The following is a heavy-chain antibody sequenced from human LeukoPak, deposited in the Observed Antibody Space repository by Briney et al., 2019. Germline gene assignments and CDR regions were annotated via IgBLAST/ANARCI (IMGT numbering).Heavy chain of an antibody. CDR1: GYTFTGYY. D-gene: IGHD1-26*01. V-gene: IGHV1-2*06. J-gene: IGHJ4*02. Sequence: GASVKVSCKASGYTFTGYYMHWVRQAPGQGLEWMGRINPNSGGTNYAQKFQGRVTMTRDTSISTAYMELSGLRSDDTAVYYCARDLLSSGNYPGYWGQGTLVTVSS. CDR3: ARDLLSSGNYPGY. CDR2: INPNSGGT.